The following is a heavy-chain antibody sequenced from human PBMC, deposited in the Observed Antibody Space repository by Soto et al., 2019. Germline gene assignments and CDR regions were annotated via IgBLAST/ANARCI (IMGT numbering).Heavy chain of an antibody. CDR2: LYDVDGT. CDR3: ASWLEREHAYDI. CDR1: GLTVRGKKY. V-gene: IGHV3-53*01. J-gene: IGHJ3*02. Sequence: DVQLVASGGGLIQPGGSLRLSCAALGLTVRGKKYITWVRQAPGKGLEWVSALYDVDGTYYADSAKGRFPISRDNSNNIIYLQMNRPGPDDTAVYYCASWLEREHAYDIWGLGTMVTVSS. D-gene: IGHD1-1*01.